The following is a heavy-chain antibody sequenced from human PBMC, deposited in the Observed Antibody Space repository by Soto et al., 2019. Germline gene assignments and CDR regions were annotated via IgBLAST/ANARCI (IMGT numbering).Heavy chain of an antibody. CDR3: ARDYYKYYDSSGYYRSPAY. CDR1: GFTFSSYA. V-gene: IGHV3-30-3*01. D-gene: IGHD3-22*01. Sequence: GGSLRLSCAASGFTFSSYAMHWVRQAPGKGLEWVALISYDGSDKDYADSVKGRFTISRDNSRNTPFLQMNSLRAEDTAVYYCARDYYKYYDSSGYYRSPAYWGQGT. J-gene: IGHJ4*02. CDR2: ISYDGSDK.